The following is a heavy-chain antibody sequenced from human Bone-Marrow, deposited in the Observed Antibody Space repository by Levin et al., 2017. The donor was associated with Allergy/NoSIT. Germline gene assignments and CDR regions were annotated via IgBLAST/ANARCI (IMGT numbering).Heavy chain of an antibody. CDR3: ARLTPGGGYGDYFGSWFDP. CDR2: IIPIFGTA. J-gene: IGHJ5*02. Sequence: SVKVSCKASGGTFSSYAISWVRQAPGQGLEWMGGIIPIFGTANYAQKFQGRVTITADESTSTAYMELSSLRSEDTAVYYCARLTPGGGYGDYFGSWFDPWGQGTLVTVSS. D-gene: IGHD4-17*01. CDR1: GGTFSSYA. V-gene: IGHV1-69*13.